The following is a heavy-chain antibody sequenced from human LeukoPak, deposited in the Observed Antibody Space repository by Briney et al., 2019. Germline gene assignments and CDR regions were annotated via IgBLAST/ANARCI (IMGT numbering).Heavy chain of an antibody. D-gene: IGHD6-19*01. CDR1: GGSFSGYY. J-gene: IGHJ4*02. CDR3: ANTLSSGTDY. Sequence: PSETLSLTCAVYGGSFSGYYWSWIRQPPGKGLEGIGEINHSGSTNSNPSLKSRVTISVDTSKNQFSLKLSSVTAADTAVYYCANTLSSGTDYWGQGTLVTVSS. CDR2: INHSGST. V-gene: IGHV4-34*01.